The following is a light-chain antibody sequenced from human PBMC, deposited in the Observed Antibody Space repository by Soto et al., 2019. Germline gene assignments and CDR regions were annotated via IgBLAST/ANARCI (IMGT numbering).Light chain of an antibody. CDR2: AAS. Sequence: DIQITQSPSSLSASLGDRVTLTCRASQSISSYLNWYQQTTGKAPKLLIYAASSLQSGVPSRFSGSGSGTDFTLPLSSLQTEDFATYYCQQSYSNPLTFGGGTKVDIK. CDR1: QSISSY. V-gene: IGKV1-39*01. J-gene: IGKJ4*01. CDR3: QQSYSNPLT.